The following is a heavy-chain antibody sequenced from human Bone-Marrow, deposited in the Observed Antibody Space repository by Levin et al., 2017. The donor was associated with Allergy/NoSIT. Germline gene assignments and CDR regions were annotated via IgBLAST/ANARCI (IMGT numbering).Heavy chain of an antibody. CDR1: GYTFTSYF. Sequence: GESLKISCKASGYTFTSYFVHWVRQAPGQGLEWMGLINPGGGSTRNAQKFQGRLTVTRDTSTNTVYMEMTSLISEAAAVYYCARDQGYCSRDRCHLSAFDIWGQGTMVTVSS. CDR3: ARDQGYCSRDRCHLSAFDI. J-gene: IGHJ3*02. CDR2: INPGGGST. D-gene: IGHD2-15*01. V-gene: IGHV1-46*01.